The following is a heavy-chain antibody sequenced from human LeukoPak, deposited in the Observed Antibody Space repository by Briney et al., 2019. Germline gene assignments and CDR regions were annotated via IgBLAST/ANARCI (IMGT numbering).Heavy chain of an antibody. CDR2: IYYSGST. J-gene: IGHJ6*03. CDR3: ARNYGDGYYYYYYMDV. CDR1: GGSISSSSYY. Sequence: SETLSLTCTVSGGSISSSSYYWGWIRQPPGKGLEWIGSIYYSGSTYYNPSLKSRVTISVDTSKNQFSLKLSSVTAADTAVYYCARNYGDGYYYYYYMDVWGKGTTVTVSS. D-gene: IGHD4-17*01. V-gene: IGHV4-39*07.